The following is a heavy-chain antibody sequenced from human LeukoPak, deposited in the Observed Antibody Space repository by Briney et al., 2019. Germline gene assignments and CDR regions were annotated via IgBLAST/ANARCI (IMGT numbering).Heavy chain of an antibody. CDR2: ISAYNGNT. V-gene: IGHV1-18*01. J-gene: IGHJ3*02. Sequence: GASVKVSCKASGYTFTSYGISWVRQAPGQGLEWMGWISAYNGNTNYAQKLQVRVTMTTDTSTSTAYMELRSLRSDDTAVYYCARDPGVLMVYATHDAFDIWGQGTMVTVSS. CDR3: ARDPGVLMVYATHDAFDI. CDR1: GYTFTSYG. D-gene: IGHD2-8*01.